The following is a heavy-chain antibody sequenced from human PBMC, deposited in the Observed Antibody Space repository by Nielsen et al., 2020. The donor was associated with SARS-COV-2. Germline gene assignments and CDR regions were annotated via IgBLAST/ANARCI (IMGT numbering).Heavy chain of an antibody. CDR1: GYTATDYF. CDR3: ATEVNQGGMDV. D-gene: IGHD1-14*01. CDR2: ISPNRGAT. V-gene: IGHV1-2*06. J-gene: IGHJ6*02. Sequence: ASVKVSCKASGYTATDYFLHWVRQAPGQGLEWMGRISPNRGATNYAQTFQGRVIMTRDTSTATAYIELSRLTSDDTAVYYCATEVNQGGMDVWGQGTTVIVSS.